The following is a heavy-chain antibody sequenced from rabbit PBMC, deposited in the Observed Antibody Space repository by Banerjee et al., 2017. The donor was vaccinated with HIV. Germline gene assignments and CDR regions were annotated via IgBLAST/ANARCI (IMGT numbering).Heavy chain of an antibody. CDR1: GFSFSSSYY. CDR2: IDSSSIT. V-gene: IGHV1S40*01. Sequence: QSLEESGGDLVKPGASLTLTCTASGFSFSSSYYMCWVRQAPGKGLEWIGCIDSSSITWYASWVNGRFTISKTSSTTVTLQMTSLTAADTATYFCARDLAGVIGWNFGLWGPGTLVTVS. J-gene: IGHJ4*01. D-gene: IGHD4-1*01. CDR3: ARDLAGVIGWNFGL.